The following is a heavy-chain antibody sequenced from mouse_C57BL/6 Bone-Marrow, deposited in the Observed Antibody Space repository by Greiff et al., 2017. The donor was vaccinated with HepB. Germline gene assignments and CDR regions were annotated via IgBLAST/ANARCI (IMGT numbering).Heavy chain of an antibody. CDR2: IWSGGST. D-gene: IGHD1-1*01. J-gene: IGHJ1*03. CDR1: GFSLTSYG. Sequence: VKLVESGPGLVQPSQSLSITCTVSGFSLTSYGVHWVRQSPGKGLEWLGVIWSGGSTDYNAAFISSLSISKDNSKSHVFFKMNSLQADDTAIYYCARGDYYGSSYGYFDVWGTGTTVTVSS. CDR3: ARGDYYGSSYGYFDV. V-gene: IGHV2-2*01.